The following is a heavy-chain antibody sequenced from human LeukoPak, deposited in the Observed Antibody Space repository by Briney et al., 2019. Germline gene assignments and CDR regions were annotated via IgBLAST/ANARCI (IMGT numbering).Heavy chain of an antibody. CDR1: GGSISSYY. J-gene: IGHJ3*01. CDR2: IYYSGST. Sequence: SETLSLTCTVSGGSISSYYWSWIRQPPGKGLEWIGYIYYSGSTNYNPSLKSRVTISVDTSKKQFSLKLSSVTAADTAVYYCARVTYCGGDCYSGVAFGVWGQGTMVTVSS. V-gene: IGHV4-59*01. CDR3: ARVTYCGGDCYSGVAFGV. D-gene: IGHD2-21*02.